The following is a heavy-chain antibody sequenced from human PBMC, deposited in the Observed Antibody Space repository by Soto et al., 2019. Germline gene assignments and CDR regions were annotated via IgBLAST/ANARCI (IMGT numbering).Heavy chain of an antibody. J-gene: IGHJ4*02. Sequence: ASVKVSCKASGGTFSSYAISWVRQAPGQGLEWMGGIIPIFGTANYAQKFQGRVTITADESTGTAYMELSSLRSEDTAVYYCASDSSSWYVLGGGSVWGQGTLVTVSS. V-gene: IGHV1-69*13. CDR3: ASDSSSWYVLGGGSV. CDR2: IIPIFGTA. D-gene: IGHD6-13*01. CDR1: GGTFSSYA.